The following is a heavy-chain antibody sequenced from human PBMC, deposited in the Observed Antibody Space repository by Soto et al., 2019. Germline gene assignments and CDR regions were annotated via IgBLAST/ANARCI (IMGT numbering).Heavy chain of an antibody. CDR3: TKSVYDNSGYYLFYFDS. V-gene: IGHV3-9*01. Sequence: PGGFLRLSCAASGFAFDDYAMHWVRQVPGKGLEWVSGISWNSASIGYADSVKGRFTISRDNAKNSLYLQMDSLRAADTALYYCTKSVYDNSGYYLFYFDSWGQGALVTVSS. CDR2: ISWNSASI. CDR1: GFAFDDYA. D-gene: IGHD3-22*01. J-gene: IGHJ4*02.